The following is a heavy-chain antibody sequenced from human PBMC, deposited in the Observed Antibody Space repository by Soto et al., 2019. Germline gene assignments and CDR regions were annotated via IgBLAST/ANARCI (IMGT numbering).Heavy chain of an antibody. CDR2: IYYSGST. CDR3: ARDNGDYYGSGSYYTWFDP. D-gene: IGHD3-10*01. CDR1: GGSISSYC. V-gene: IGHV4-59*01. Sequence: PSETLSLTCTVSGGSISSYCWSWIRQPPGKGLEWIGYIYYSGSTNYNPSLKSRVTISVDTSKNQFSLKLSSVTAADTAVYYCARDNGDYYGSGSYYTWFDPWGQGTLVTVSS. J-gene: IGHJ5*02.